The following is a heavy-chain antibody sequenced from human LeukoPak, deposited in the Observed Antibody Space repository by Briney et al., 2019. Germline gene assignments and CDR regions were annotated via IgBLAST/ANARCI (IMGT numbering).Heavy chain of an antibody. J-gene: IGHJ1*01. CDR1: DGPMTSYY. CDR2: INHSGST. Sequence: PSETLSLTCTVSDGPMTSYYWSWIRQPPGKGLEWIGEINHSGSTNYNPSLKSRVTISVDTSKNQFSLKLSSVTAADTAVYYCASGTVIYFQHWGQGTLVTVSS. CDR3: ASGTVIYFQH. D-gene: IGHD4-17*01. V-gene: IGHV4-34*01.